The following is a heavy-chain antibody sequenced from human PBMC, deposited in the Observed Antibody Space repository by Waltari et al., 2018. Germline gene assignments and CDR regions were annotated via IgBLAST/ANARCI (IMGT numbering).Heavy chain of an antibody. CDR1: GPTHNDLS. V-gene: IGHV1-24*01. Sequence: QVQLLQSGAEVKTPGASVKVSCKVSGPTHNDLSMQWVRQLPGEGLQWMGGFDPEGGQIVVGQAFQGRSKMTADTSTDTSYMELNNLTSEDTAVYYCAAESPGTDDRFYYYHIMDFWGQGTTVTVSS. CDR2: FDPEGGQI. CDR3: AAESPGTDDRFYYYHIMDF. J-gene: IGHJ6*02.